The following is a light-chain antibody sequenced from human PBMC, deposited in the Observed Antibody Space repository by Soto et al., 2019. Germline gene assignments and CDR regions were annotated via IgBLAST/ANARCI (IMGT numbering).Light chain of an antibody. CDR1: QSVGGA. J-gene: IGKJ4*01. Sequence: EIVMTQSPATLSVSPGERVTLSCRASQSVGGALAWYQQKAGQTPRLLIFGASTRATGTPVRFSGSGSGTEFSLTISSLQSEDFVVYYCQQYEKWPLTFGGGTKVEIK. CDR3: QQYEKWPLT. CDR2: GAS. V-gene: IGKV3-15*01.